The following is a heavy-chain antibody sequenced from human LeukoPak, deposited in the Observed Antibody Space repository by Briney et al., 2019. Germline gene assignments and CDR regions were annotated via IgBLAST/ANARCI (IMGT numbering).Heavy chain of an antibody. Sequence: GGSLRLSCAASGFIVSRNYMTWVRQAPGKGLEGFSTLYGGDINYQADSVRGRFIISKDNSKTPVHVQMNQIRAEDTAVYYCAKRGSAYYYYYMAVWNKGTTVTIPS. CDR3: AKRGSAYYYYYMAV. J-gene: IGHJ6*03. CDR2: LYGGDIN. CDR1: GFIVSRNY. V-gene: IGHV3-66*01.